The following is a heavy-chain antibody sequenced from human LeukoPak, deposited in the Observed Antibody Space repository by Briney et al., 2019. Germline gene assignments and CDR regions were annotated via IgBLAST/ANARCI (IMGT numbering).Heavy chain of an antibody. V-gene: IGHV3-23*01. D-gene: IGHD6-19*01. CDR3: AKGIYSSGWSYFDY. Sequence: GGSLRLSCAASGFTFSNSAMSWVRQAPGKGLEWVSTLSGSGITTYYADSVKGRFTISRDNSKNTLYLQMNSLRAEDTAVYYCAKGIYSSGWSYFDYWGHGTLVTVSA. CDR2: LSGSGITT. J-gene: IGHJ4*01. CDR1: GFTFSNSA.